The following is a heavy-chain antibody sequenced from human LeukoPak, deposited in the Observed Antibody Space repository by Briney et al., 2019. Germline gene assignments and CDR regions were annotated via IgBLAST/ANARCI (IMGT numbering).Heavy chain of an antibody. Sequence: SQTLSLTCAISGDSVSSNSAAWNSISQSPSRGLEWLGRTYYRSKWYNDYAESVKRRITINPDTSRNQFSLQLNSVTPEDTAMYYCARRRTTGDFDYWGQGTLVTVSS. J-gene: IGHJ4*02. CDR3: ARRRTTGDFDY. CDR1: GDSVSSNSAA. V-gene: IGHV6-1*01. CDR2: TYYRSKWYN. D-gene: IGHD1-1*01.